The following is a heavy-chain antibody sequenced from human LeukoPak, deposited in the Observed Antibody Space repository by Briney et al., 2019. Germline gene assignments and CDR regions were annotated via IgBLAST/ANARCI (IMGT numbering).Heavy chain of an antibody. J-gene: IGHJ4*02. CDR3: TRGPHTGVNYYDSSGYYY. CDR2: INHSGST. Sequence: PSETLSLTCAVYGGSFSGYYWSWIRQPPGKGLEWIGEINHSGSTNYNPSLKSRVTISVDTSKNQFSLKLSSVTAADTAVYYCTRGPHTGVNYYDSSGYYYWGQGTLVTVSS. D-gene: IGHD3-22*01. CDR1: GGSFSGYY. V-gene: IGHV4-34*01.